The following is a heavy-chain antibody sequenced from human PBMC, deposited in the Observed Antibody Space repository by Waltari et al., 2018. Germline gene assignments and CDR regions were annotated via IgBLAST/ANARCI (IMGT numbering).Heavy chain of an antibody. CDR3: ARTYYYDSSGPIDY. CDR1: GGSTSRRSLY. Sequence: QLQLQESGPGLVKPSETLSLTCTVPGGSTSRRSLYWGWIRQSPGKGLEWIGSIYYSGSTYYNPSLKSRVTISVDTSKNQFSLKLSSVTAADTAVYYCARTYYYDSSGPIDYWGQGTLVTVSS. CDR2: IYYSGST. V-gene: IGHV4-39*01. D-gene: IGHD3-22*01. J-gene: IGHJ4*02.